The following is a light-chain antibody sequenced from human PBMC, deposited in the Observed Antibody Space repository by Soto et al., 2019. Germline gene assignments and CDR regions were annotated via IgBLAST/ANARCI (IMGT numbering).Light chain of an antibody. Sequence: DIQMTQSPSSLSASVGDRVTITCQASQDITNYLNWYQQKPGKAPKLLIYEASSLETGVPSRFSGGGSETHFTLTISSLQPEDFAPYNCQQYVNLPLTFGGGTKVEVK. CDR3: QQYVNLPLT. CDR1: QDITNY. V-gene: IGKV1-33*01. J-gene: IGKJ4*01. CDR2: EAS.